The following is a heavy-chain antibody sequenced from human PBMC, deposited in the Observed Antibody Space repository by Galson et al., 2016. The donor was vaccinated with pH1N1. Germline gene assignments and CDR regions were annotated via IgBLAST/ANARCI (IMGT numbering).Heavy chain of an antibody. CDR1: GGSISRSN. CDR3: ARHLHVPGFKGTDS. CDR2: LYSSGTT. Sequence: SETLSLTCAVSGGSISRSNWCWVRQSPVKGLEWIGYLYSSGTTTYNPSVASRVSISVDTPKNQFSLNLDFVTTADTAIYYCARHLHVPGFKGTDSWGQGIVVTVSS. V-gene: IGHV4-59*08. D-gene: IGHD5-24*01. J-gene: IGHJ5*01.